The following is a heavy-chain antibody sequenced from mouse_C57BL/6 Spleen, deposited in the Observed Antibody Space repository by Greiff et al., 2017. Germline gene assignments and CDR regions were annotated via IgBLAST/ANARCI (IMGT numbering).Heavy chain of an antibody. J-gene: IGHJ3*01. CDR1: GFTFSSYA. Sequence: EVQLVESGEGLVKPGGSLKLSCAASGFTFSSYAMSWVRQTPEKRLEGVAYISSGGDYIYYADTVKGRFTISRDNARNTLYLQMSSLKSEDTAMYYCTRDSSGYVWFAYWGQGTLVTVSA. D-gene: IGHD3-2*02. CDR3: TRDSSGYVWFAY. V-gene: IGHV5-9-1*02. CDR2: ISSGGDYI.